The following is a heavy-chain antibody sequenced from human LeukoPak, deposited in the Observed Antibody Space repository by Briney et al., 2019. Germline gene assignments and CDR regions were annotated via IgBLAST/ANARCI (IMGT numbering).Heavy chain of an antibody. CDR1: GFTFSSYA. J-gene: IGHJ4*02. CDR3: SKDGARTGVRHFDY. Sequence: PGGSLRLSCAASGFTFSSYAMSWVRQAPGKGLEWVSAISGSGGSTYYADSVKGRFTISRDNSKNTLYLQMNSLRAEDTAVYYCSKDGARTGVRHFDYWGQGTLVTVSS. D-gene: IGHD7-27*01. CDR2: ISGSGGST. V-gene: IGHV3-23*01.